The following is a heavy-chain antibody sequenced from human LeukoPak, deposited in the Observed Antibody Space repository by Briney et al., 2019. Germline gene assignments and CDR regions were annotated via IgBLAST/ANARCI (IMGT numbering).Heavy chain of an antibody. CDR3: AREGGYGDYSFDY. CDR1: GFTFSSYE. V-gene: IGHV3-48*03. Sequence: PGGSLRLSCADSGFTFSSYEMNWVRQAPGRGLEWVSYISSSGSTIYYADSVKGRFTISRDNAKNSLYLQMNSLRAEDTAVYYCAREGGYGDYSFDYWGQGTLVTVSS. J-gene: IGHJ4*02. D-gene: IGHD4-17*01. CDR2: ISSSGSTI.